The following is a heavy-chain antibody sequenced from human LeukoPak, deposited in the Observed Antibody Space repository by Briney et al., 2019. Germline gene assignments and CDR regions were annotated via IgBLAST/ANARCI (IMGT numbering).Heavy chain of an antibody. V-gene: IGHV4-34*01. CDR2: INHSGST. Sequence: SETLSLTCAVYGGSFSGYYWSWIRQAPGKGLEWIGEINHSGSTNYNPSLKSRVTMSVDTSKNQFSLKLSSVTAADTAVYYCARDLTTVTPYYYYYMDVWSKGTTVTVSS. CDR1: GGSFSGYY. D-gene: IGHD4-17*01. CDR3: ARDLTTVTPYYYYYMDV. J-gene: IGHJ6*03.